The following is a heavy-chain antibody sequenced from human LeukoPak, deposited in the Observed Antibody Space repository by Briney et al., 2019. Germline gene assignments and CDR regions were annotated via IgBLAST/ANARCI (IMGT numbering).Heavy chain of an antibody. Sequence: GGSLRLSCVASGFTFYNYALHWVRQAPGKGLEYVSAIGGNGDTSYYADSVKGRFTISRDNSKNTVYLQLGSLRTEDMAVYYCATRHEYSYPYWGQGTLVTVSS. D-gene: IGHD5-18*01. V-gene: IGHV3-64*02. CDR1: GFTFYNYA. CDR2: IGGNGDTS. CDR3: ATRHEYSYPY. J-gene: IGHJ4*02.